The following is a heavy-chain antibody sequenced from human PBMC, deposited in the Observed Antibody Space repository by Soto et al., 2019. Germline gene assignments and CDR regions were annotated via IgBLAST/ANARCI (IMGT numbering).Heavy chain of an antibody. V-gene: IGHV3-33*01. J-gene: IGHJ4*02. Sequence: QVHLVESGGGVVQPGRSLRLSCAASGFTFNNYGMHWARQAPGKGLEWVAFISYDGSNKYYPDSVKGRFTISGDKSKNTLYLQMNSLRAEDTAMYYCAGGKYYFDYCGQGTLVTVSS. CDR2: ISYDGSNK. D-gene: IGHD1-26*01. CDR3: AGGKYYFDY. CDR1: GFTFNNYG.